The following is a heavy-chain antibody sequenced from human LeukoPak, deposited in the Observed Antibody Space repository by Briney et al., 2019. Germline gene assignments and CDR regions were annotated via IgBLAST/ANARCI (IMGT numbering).Heavy chain of an antibody. Sequence: GGSLRLSCAASGFTFSSYAMSWVRQAPGKGLECVSAISGSGGSTYYADSVKGRFTISRDNSKNTLYLQMNSLRAEGTAVYYCANSVNDLFDYWGQGTLVTVSS. J-gene: IGHJ4*02. CDR1: GFTFSSYA. CDR3: ANSVNDLFDY. V-gene: IGHV3-23*01. CDR2: ISGSGGST. D-gene: IGHD1-1*01.